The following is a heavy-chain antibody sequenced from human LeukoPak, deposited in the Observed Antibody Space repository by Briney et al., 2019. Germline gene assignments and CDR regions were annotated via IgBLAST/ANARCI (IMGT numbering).Heavy chain of an antibody. CDR2: ISSSSSYI. D-gene: IGHD3-10*01. CDR3: ARDLPDYYGSGSYSDY. J-gene: IGHJ4*02. CDR1: GFTFSSYS. Sequence: GGSLRLSCAASGFTFSSYSMNWVRQAPGKGLEWVASISSSSSYIYYADSVKGRFTISRDNAKNSLYLQMNSLRAEDSAVYYCARDLPDYYGSGSYSDYWGQGTLVTVSS. V-gene: IGHV3-21*01.